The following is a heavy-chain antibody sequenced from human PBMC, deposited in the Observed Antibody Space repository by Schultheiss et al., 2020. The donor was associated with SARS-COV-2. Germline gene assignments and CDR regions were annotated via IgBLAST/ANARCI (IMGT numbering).Heavy chain of an antibody. CDR2: ILDDGSQT. D-gene: IGHD3-10*01. Sequence: GGSLRLSCAASGFTFSSYSMNWVRQAPGKGLEWVAVILDDGSQTYYSDSVKGRFTISRDNSKDTLYLQMNSLRADDTAVYYCTRGASTSYHGGPDYWGQGALVTVSS. J-gene: IGHJ4*01. V-gene: IGHV3-33*08. CDR3: TRGASTSYHGGPDY. CDR1: GFTFSSYS.